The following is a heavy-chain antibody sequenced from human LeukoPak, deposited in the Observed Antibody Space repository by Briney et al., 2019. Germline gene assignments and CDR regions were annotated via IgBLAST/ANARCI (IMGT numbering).Heavy chain of an antibody. D-gene: IGHD3-9*01. CDR3: ARVDILTGYYIPDY. J-gene: IGHJ4*02. CDR2: INTNTGNP. Sequence: GASVKVSCKASGYTFTSYDINWVRQATGQGLEWMGWINTNTGNPTYAQGFTGRFVFSLDASVSTTYLQISSLKAEDTAVYYCARVDILTGYYIPDYWGQGALVTVSS. CDR1: GYTFTSYD. V-gene: IGHV7-4-1*02.